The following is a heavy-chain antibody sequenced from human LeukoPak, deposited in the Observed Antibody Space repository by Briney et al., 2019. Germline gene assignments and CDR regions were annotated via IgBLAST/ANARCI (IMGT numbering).Heavy chain of an antibody. CDR3: ARGIGT. D-gene: IGHD6-13*01. CDR2: ITASGTAM. J-gene: IGHJ4*02. CDR1: GFTFSSYS. Sequence: GGSLRLSCAASGFTFSSYSMNWVRQAPGKGLEWVSHITASGTAMFYADSVKGRFTISRDNAKNSLYLQMNSLRDEDTAVYYCARGIGTWGQGTLVTVSS. V-gene: IGHV3-48*02.